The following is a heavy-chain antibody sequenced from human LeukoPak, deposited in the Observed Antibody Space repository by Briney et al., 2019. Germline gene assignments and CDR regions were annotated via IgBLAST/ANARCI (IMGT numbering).Heavy chain of an antibody. D-gene: IGHD1-26*01. V-gene: IGHV3-74*01. CDR2: INSGGRST. Sequence: PGGSLRLSCAASGFTFRRYWIHWVRQAPGKGLVWVSRINSGGRSTSYADSVKGRFTLSTDKAKNTLYLQMTSLRAEDTAVYYCAREDEVGIYYYYYMDVWGKGTTVTVPS. J-gene: IGHJ6*03. CDR1: GFTFRRYW. CDR3: AREDEVGIYYYYYMDV.